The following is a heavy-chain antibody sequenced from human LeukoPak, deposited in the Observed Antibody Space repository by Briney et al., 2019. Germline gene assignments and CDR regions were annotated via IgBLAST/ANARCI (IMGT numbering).Heavy chain of an antibody. J-gene: IGHJ5*02. Sequence: GASVKVSCKASGYTFTGYYMHWVRQAPGQGLEWMGWINPSGGSTSYAQKFQGRVTMTRDMSTSTVYMELSSLRSEDTAVYYCARQITISNGFDPWGQGTLVTISS. V-gene: IGHV1-46*01. CDR3: ARQITISNGFDP. D-gene: IGHD3-9*01. CDR2: INPSGGST. CDR1: GYTFTGYY.